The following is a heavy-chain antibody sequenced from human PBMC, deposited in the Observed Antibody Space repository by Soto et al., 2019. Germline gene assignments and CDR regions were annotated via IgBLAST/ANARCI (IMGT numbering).Heavy chain of an antibody. D-gene: IGHD2-15*01. CDR1: GGSISSSSYY. CDR3: ARLGCSGGSCYYFDY. CDR2: IYYSGST. Sequence: KTSETLSLTCTVSGGSISSSSYYWGWIRQPPGKGLEWIGSIYYSGSTYYNPSLKSRVTISVDTSKNQFSLKLSSVTAADTAVYYCARLGCSGGSCYYFDYWGQGTLVTVS. J-gene: IGHJ4*02. V-gene: IGHV4-39*01.